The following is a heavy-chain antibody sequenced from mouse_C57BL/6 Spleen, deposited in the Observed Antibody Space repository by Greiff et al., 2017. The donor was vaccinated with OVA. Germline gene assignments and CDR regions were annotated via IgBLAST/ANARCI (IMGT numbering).Heavy chain of an antibody. CDR2: INPNNGGT. CDR3: AKGYYGSSFWDY. J-gene: IGHJ2*01. D-gene: IGHD1-1*01. CDR1: GYTFTDYN. V-gene: IGHV1-22*01. Sequence: VQLQQSGPELVKPGASVKMSCKASGYTFTDYNMHWVKQSHGKSLEWIGYINPNNGGTSYNQKFKGKATLTVNKSSSTADMELRSLTSEDSAVYYCAKGYYGSSFWDYWGQGTTLTVSS.